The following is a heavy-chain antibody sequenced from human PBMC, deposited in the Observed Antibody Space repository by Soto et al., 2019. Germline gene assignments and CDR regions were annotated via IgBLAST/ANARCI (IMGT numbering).Heavy chain of an antibody. Sequence: LSLTCTVSGGSVTSSSYYWSWIRQPPGKGLEWIGYISTSGNTNYNPSLESRVTISVDTSKNQFSLKLSSVTAADTAVYYCATIGIVGATSVDYWGQGILVTVSS. CDR2: ISTSGNT. CDR1: GGSVTSSSYY. CDR3: ATIGIVGATSVDY. V-gene: IGHV4-61*01. D-gene: IGHD1-26*01. J-gene: IGHJ4*02.